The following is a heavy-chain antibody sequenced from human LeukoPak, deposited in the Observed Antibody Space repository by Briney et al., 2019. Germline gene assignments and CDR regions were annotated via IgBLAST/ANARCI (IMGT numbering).Heavy chain of an antibody. J-gene: IGHJ4*02. CDR3: ATEYYYDSPTYYPAPRFDD. CDR2: ILPMFATT. D-gene: IGHD3-22*01. CDR1: GGTFSSYC. Sequence: ASVKVSCKAFGGTFSSYCFNWVRQAPGQGLEWMGGILPMFATTNYAQKFQGRVTITTDESTRTAYMELSSLTSDDTAVYYCATEYYYDSPTYYPAPRFDDWGQGTLVTVSS. V-gene: IGHV1-69*05.